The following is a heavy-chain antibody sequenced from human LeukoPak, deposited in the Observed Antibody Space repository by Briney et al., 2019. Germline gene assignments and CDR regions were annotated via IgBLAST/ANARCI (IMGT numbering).Heavy chain of an antibody. CDR3: AKVRPSSSWYDGFDY. J-gene: IGHJ4*02. D-gene: IGHD6-13*01. CDR2: FSWNSGSI. V-gene: IGHV3-9*01. CDR1: GFTFVHYA. Sequence: GGSLRLSCASSGFTFVHYAMHWVRQAPGKGLEWVSGFSWNSGSIGYADSVKGRFTISRDNAKNSLYLQMNSLRAEDTALYYCAKVRPSSSWYDGFDYWGQGTLVTVSS.